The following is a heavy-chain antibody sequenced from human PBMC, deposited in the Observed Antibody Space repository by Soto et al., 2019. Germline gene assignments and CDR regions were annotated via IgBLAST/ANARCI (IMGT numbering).Heavy chain of an antibody. CDR2: ISAYNGNT. V-gene: IGHV1-18*01. CDR3: ARVVHYYDSSGYSPSDAFDI. CDR1: GYTFTSYG. Sequence: ASVKVSCKASGYTFTSYGIRWVRQAPGQGLEWMGWISAYNGNTNYAQKLQGRVTMTTDTSTSTAYMELRSLRSDDTAVYYCARVVHYYDSSGYSPSDAFDIWGQGTMVTVSS. D-gene: IGHD3-22*01. J-gene: IGHJ3*02.